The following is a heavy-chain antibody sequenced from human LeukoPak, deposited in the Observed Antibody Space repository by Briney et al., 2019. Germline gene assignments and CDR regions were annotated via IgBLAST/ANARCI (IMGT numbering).Heavy chain of an antibody. J-gene: IGHJ4*02. Sequence: GGSLRLSCVASGFTFDDYAMHWVRQAPGKGLEWVSSISWYSGNIGYADSVKGRFTISRDNSKNTLYLQMNSLRAEDTAVYYCARDALGGGDYVHYWGQGTLVTVSS. CDR2: ISWYSGNI. D-gene: IGHD4-17*01. CDR3: ARDALGGGDYVHY. V-gene: IGHV3-9*01. CDR1: GFTFDDYA.